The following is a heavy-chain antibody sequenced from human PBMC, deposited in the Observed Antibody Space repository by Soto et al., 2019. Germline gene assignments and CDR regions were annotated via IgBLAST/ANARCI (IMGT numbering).Heavy chain of an antibody. CDR3: AKDRGEGPAWFGELPFDFDY. Sequence: QVQLVESGGGVVQPGRSLRLSCAASGFTFSSYGMHWVRQAPGKGLEWVAVISYDGSNKYYADSVKGRFTISRDNSKNTLYLQMNSLRAEDTAVYYCAKDRGEGPAWFGELPFDFDYWGQGTLVTVSS. J-gene: IGHJ4*02. D-gene: IGHD3-10*01. V-gene: IGHV3-30*18. CDR1: GFTFSSYG. CDR2: ISYDGSNK.